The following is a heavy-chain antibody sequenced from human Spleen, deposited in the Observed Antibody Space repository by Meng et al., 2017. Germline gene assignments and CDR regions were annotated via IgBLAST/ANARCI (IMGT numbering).Heavy chain of an antibody. CDR1: GYTFTHYA. CDR2: IDTNTGNP. J-gene: IGHJ4*02. CDR3: TRDGYSDCSSTSCFDY. V-gene: IGHV7-4-1*02. D-gene: IGHD2-2*01. Sequence: VQLGQSGAEVKKPGASVKVSCKASGYTFTHYAINWLRQAPGQGLEWMGWIDTNTGNPTYAQGFTGRFVFSLDTSVSTAYLQISSLKADDTAVYYCTRDGYSDCSSTSCFDYWGQGTLVTVSS.